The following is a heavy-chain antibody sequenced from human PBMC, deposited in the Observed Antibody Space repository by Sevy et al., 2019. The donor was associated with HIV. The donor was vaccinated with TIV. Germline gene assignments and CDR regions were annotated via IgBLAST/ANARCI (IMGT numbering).Heavy chain of an antibody. D-gene: IGHD2-15*01. CDR2: IKQDGSEK. J-gene: IGHJ5*02. CDR1: GFTFSAYW. CDR3: AGALAAPYCSGSWGYPKWFDP. V-gene: IGHV3-7*04. Sequence: GGSLRLSCAASGFTFSAYWMTWVRQAPGKGLEWVANIKQDGSEKYYVDSVKGRFTISRDNAKNSLFLQMSSLRVVDTVIYYCAGALAAPYCSGSWGYPKWFDPWGQGTLVTVSS.